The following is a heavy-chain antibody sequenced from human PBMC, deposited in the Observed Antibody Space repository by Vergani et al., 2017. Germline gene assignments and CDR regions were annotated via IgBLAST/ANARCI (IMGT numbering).Heavy chain of an antibody. CDR2: IYYSGST. V-gene: IGHV4-61*10. CDR3: RSGYCSSTSCPVWDY. J-gene: IGHJ4*02. Sequence: QVQLQESGPGLVKPSETLSLTCTVSGGSVSSGSYYWSWIRQPAGKGLEWIGYIYYSGSTNYNPSLKSRVTISVDTSKNQFSLKLSSVTAADTAVYYCRSGYCSSTSCPVWDYWGQGTLVTVSS. CDR1: GGSVSSGSYY. D-gene: IGHD2-2*03.